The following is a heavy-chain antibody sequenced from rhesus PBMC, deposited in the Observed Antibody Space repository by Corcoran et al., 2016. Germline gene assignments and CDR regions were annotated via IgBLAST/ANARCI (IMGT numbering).Heavy chain of an antibody. D-gene: IGHD2-15*01. CDR1: GGSIRGYY. CDR2: IGGSSGNT. CDR3: VRNPAGGCGSTYCPYYFDY. Sequence: QVQMQESGPGPVKPSETLSLTCPVSGGSIRGYYWNWLRHTPRTGPEWFGYIGGSSGNTLYNPSLRSLVTISTDTSKNQFSLKLTSVTAADTSVYYCVRNPAGGCGSTYCPYYFDYWGQGVLVTVSS. V-gene: IGHV4-165*02. J-gene: IGHJ4*01.